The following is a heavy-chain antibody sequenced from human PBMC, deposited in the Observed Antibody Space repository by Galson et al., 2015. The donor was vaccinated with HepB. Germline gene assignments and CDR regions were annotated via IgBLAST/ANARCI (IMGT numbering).Heavy chain of an antibody. V-gene: IGHV1-2*06. CDR3: ATNHDFDY. CDR2: INPKTGGT. Sequence: SVKVSCKASGYTFTGYYMNWVRQAPGQGLEWMGRINPKTGGTNYAQKFQGRVTVTRDTSITTAYMEVTRLRSDDTAIYYCATNHDFDYWGQGTLVTVSS. CDR1: GYTFTGYY. J-gene: IGHJ4*02.